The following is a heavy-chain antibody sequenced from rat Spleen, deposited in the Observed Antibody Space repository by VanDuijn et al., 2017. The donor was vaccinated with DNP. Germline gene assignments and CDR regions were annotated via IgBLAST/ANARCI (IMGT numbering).Heavy chain of an antibody. V-gene: IGHV5-7*01. D-gene: IGHD1-5*01. Sequence: EVQLVESGGGLVQPGRSLKLSCAASGFTFSDYYMAWVRQAPTKGLEWVTTIIYDGSRTYYRDSVKGRFTLSRDNAKSTLYLQMDSLRSEDTATYYCARHGEYRYNYWFAYWGQGTLVTVSS. CDR1: GFTFSDYY. CDR3: ARHGEYRYNYWFAY. J-gene: IGHJ3*01. CDR2: IIYDGSRT.